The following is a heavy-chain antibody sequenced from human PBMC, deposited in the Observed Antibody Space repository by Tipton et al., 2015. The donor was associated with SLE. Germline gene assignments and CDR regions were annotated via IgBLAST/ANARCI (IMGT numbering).Heavy chain of an antibody. Sequence: TLSLTCAVYGGSFSGYYWNWIRQPPGKGLEWIGFVYYSGTTSYNPSLKSRVTMSADTSKNQFSLKLSSVTAADTAVYYCSSGPYQYNFDFWGQGTLVTVSS. V-gene: IGHV4-59*01. CDR1: GGSFSGYY. CDR3: SSGPYQYNFDF. CDR2: VYYSGTT. J-gene: IGHJ4*02. D-gene: IGHD6-19*01.